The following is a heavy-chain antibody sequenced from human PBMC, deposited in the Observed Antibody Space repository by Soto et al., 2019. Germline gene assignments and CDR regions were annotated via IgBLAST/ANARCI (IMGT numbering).Heavy chain of an antibody. J-gene: IGHJ4*02. V-gene: IGHV4-39*01. CDR2: IYYSGST. Sequence: SEILSLTCTVSGGSISSIGYYWVWIRQPPGKGLEWIGSIYYSGSTYYNLSLKSRVTISVDTSKNQFSLKLSSVTAADTAVYYCACSVLRYFDWLLYFDYWGQGTLVTVSS. D-gene: IGHD3-9*01. CDR1: GGSISSIGYY. CDR3: ACSVLRYFDWLLYFDY.